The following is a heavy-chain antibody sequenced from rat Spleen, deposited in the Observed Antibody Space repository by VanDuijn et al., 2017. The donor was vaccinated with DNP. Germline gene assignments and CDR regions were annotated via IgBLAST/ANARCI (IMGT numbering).Heavy chain of an antibody. D-gene: IGHD1-10*01. CDR3: ARWGTTKD. V-gene: IGHV2-6*01. CDR2: ISSGGST. J-gene: IGHJ2*01. Sequence: QVQLKESGPGLVQPSQTLSLTCTVSGFSLTSYTVSWVRQPPGKGLEWIAAISSGGSTYYNSALKSRLSISRDTSKSQVFLKMNSLQTEDTAMYFCARWGTTKDWGQGVMVTVSS. CDR1: GFSLTSYT.